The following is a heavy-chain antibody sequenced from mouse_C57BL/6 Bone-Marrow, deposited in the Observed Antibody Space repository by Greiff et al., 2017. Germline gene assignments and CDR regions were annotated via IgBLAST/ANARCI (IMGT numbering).Heavy chain of an antibody. CDR1: GFNIKDYY. CDR2: IDPEDGET. D-gene: IGHD1-1*01. V-gene: IGHV14-2*01. CDR3: TRSLIYYGTNY. J-gene: IGHJ2*01. Sequence: VQLQQSGAELVKPGASVKLSCTASGFNIKDYYIHWVKQRTEQGLEWIGRIDPEDGETTYAPKFQDKATITADTSSHTAYLRLSSLTSEDTAVYYCTRSLIYYGTNYWGQGTTLTVSS.